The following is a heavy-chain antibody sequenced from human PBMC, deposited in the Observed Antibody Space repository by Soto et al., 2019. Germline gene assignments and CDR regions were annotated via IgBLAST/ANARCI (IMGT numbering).Heavy chain of an antibody. V-gene: IGHV3-23*01. CDR3: AKAFGTYYFDY. CDR2: IGSSGANT. D-gene: IGHD3-10*01. J-gene: IGHJ4*01. Sequence: QPGGSLRLSCPASGFTFSTYAMSWVRQAPGKGLEWVSGIGSSGANTYYADSVKGRFTISRDNSKNTVYLQMNSLRAEDTAVYYCAKAFGTYYFDYWGQGTVVTVYS. CDR1: GFTFSTYA.